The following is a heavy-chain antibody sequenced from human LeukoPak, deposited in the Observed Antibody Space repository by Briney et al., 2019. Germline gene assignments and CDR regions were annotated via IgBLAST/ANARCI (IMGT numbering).Heavy chain of an antibody. Sequence: GGSLRLSCAASGFTFDDYTMHWVRQAPGKGLEWVSLISWDGGSTYYADSVKGRFTISRDNSKNSLYLQMNSLRTEDTALYYCAKDRHSGYSCVVDYWGQGTLVTVSS. CDR3: AKDRHSGYSCVVDY. CDR2: ISWDGGST. D-gene: IGHD5-18*01. J-gene: IGHJ4*02. V-gene: IGHV3-43*01. CDR1: GFTFDDYT.